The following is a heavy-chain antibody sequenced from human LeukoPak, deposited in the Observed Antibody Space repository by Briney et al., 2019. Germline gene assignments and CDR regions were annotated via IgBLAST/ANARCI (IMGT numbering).Heavy chain of an antibody. D-gene: IGHD3-10*01. CDR2: ISGSGGST. V-gene: IGHV3-23*01. Sequence: GGSLRLSCAASGFTFSTYAMSWVRQTPEKGLEWVSAISGSGGSTYYADSVKGRFTISRDNSKNTLYLQMSSLSAEDTAVYYCARTTTPHYYGSGSYALGYWGQGTLVTVPS. J-gene: IGHJ4*02. CDR1: GFTFSTYA. CDR3: ARTTTPHYYGSGSYALGY.